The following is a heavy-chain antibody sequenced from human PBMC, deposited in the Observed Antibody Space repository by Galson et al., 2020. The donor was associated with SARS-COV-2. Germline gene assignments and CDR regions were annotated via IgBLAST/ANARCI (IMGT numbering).Heavy chain of an antibody. J-gene: IGHJ4*02. CDR3: ARDRDLVGATSFDY. V-gene: IGHV1-18*01. D-gene: IGHD1-26*01. CDR2: IRAYNGNT. CDR1: GYPFTSYG. Sequence: ASVKVSCKASGYPFTSYGISWVRQAPGQGLEWMGWIRAYNGNTNYEQKLQGRVTMTTDTSTSTAYMELRSLRSDDTAVYYCARDRDLVGATSFDYWGQGTLVTVSS.